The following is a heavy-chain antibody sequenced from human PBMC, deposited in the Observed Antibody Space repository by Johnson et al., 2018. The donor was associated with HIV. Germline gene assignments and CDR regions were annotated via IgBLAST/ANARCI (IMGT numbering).Heavy chain of an antibody. J-gene: IGHJ3*02. Sequence: QVQLVESGGGLVQPGGSLRLSCAASGFTFSNAWMSWVRQAPGKGLEWVAFIRYDGSNKYYADSVKGRFTISRDNSKNTLYLQLNSLRAGDTAVYYCARGAPDSDAFDIWGQGTMVTVSS. V-gene: IGHV3-30*02. CDR3: ARGAPDSDAFDI. CDR2: IRYDGSNK. D-gene: IGHD3-22*01. CDR1: GFTFSNAW.